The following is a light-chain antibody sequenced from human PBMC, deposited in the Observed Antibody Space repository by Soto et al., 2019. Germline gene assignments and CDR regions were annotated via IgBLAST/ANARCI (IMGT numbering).Light chain of an antibody. CDR2: GAS. CDR3: QQYNDWPFT. V-gene: IGKV3-15*01. J-gene: IGKJ3*01. CDR1: QSVSSN. Sequence: ETVMTQSPATLSVSPGERATLSCRASQSVSSNLAWYQQKFGQAPRLLINGASTRATGVPARFSGSGSGTEFTLTITSLPSEDSAVYFCQQYNDWPFTFGPGTKVDVK.